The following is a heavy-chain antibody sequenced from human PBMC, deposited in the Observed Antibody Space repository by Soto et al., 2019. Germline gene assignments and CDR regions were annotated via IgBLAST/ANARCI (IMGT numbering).Heavy chain of an antibody. J-gene: IGHJ5*02. CDR1: GDSVSSNSAA. CDR2: TYYRSKWYN. V-gene: IGHV6-1*01. Sequence: SQTLSLTCAISGDSVSSNSAAWNWIRQSPSRGLEWLGRTYYRSKWYNDYAVSVKSRITINPDTSKNQFSLQLNSVTPEDTAVYYCVRGKEYDYVSAWFDPWGQGTLVTVSS. D-gene: IGHD3-16*01. CDR3: VRGKEYDYVSAWFDP.